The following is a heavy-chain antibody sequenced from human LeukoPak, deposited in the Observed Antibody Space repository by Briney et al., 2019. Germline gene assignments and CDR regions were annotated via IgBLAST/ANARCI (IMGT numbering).Heavy chain of an antibody. CDR2: IKYDGDEE. D-gene: IGHD6-13*01. CDR3: KSGGAAPGSFDN. V-gene: IGHV3-7*01. J-gene: IGHJ4*02. CDR1: GFTFSDYW. Sequence: PGGSLRHSCAASGFTFSDYWMSWMRQAPGKGLEWVANIKYDGDEEYYVDSVKGRFTISRDNAKNSLYLQLNSLRVEDTAVYYCKSGGAAPGSFDNWGQGTLVTVSP.